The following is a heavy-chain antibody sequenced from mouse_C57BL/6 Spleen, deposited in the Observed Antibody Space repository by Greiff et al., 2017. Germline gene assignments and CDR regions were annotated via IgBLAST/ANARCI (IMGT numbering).Heavy chain of an antibody. J-gene: IGHJ1*03. CDR1: GYTFTSYW. Sequence: VQLQQPGAELVKPGASVKLSCKASGYTFTSYWMHWVKQRPGRGLEWIGRIAPNSGGTKYNEKFKSKGKLTVDKPSSTAYMQLISLTSEDSAVYYCARDYYGSRWYFDVWGTGTTVTVSS. CDR2: IAPNSGGT. CDR3: ARDYYGSRWYFDV. D-gene: IGHD1-1*01. V-gene: IGHV1-72*01.